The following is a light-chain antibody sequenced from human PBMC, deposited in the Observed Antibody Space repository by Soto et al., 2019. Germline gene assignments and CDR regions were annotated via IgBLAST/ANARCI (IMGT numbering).Light chain of an antibody. CDR3: QQYDHPPYT. CDR1: QSVSSSY. CDR2: GAS. Sequence: EIVLTQSPGTLSLSPGDRATLSCRASQSVSSSYLAWYQQKPGQAPSLLIYGASNRATGIPDRFSGGGSGTDFTLTISRLEPEDTATYYCQQYDHPPYTFGQGTKLEIK. V-gene: IGKV3-20*01. J-gene: IGKJ2*01.